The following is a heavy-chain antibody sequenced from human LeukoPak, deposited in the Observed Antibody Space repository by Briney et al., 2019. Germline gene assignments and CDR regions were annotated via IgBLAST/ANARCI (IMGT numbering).Heavy chain of an antibody. V-gene: IGHV3-48*03. J-gene: IGHJ4*02. CDR2: ISSSGSTI. D-gene: IGHD2-15*01. Sequence: PGGSLRLSCAASGFTFSSYEMNWVRQAPGKGLEWVSYISSSGSTIYYADSVRGRFTISRDNAKNSLYLQMNSLRAEDTAVYYYARDLCSGGSCSDYWGQGTLVTVSS. CDR3: ARDLCSGGSCSDY. CDR1: GFTFSSYE.